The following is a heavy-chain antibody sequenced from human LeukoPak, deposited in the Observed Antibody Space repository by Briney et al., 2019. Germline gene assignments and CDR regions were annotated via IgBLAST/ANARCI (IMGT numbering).Heavy chain of an antibody. J-gene: IGHJ6*03. D-gene: IGHD4-11*01. Sequence: GGSLRLSCEASGFTFRTYGMHWVRQAPGKGLEWLTFIRYDGGNKYYADSVNGRFIISRDDSKNALYLQLNSLTAEDTAVYYCAKDPFSNYLGDYHYYMDVWGKGTTVTVSS. CDR3: AKDPFSNYLGDYHYYMDV. CDR2: IRYDGGNK. V-gene: IGHV3-30*02. CDR1: GFTFRTYG.